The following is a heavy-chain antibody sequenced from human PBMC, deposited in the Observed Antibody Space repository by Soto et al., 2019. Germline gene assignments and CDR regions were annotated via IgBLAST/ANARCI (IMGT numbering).Heavy chain of an antibody. CDR2: ISYDRNNK. D-gene: IGHD3-16*01. J-gene: IGHJ4*02. V-gene: IGHV3-30-3*01. CDR3: ARDLGGSQLDY. Sequence: GGSLRLSCAASGFTFSSHAMHWVRQAPGRGLEWVAGISYDRNNKFYADSVKGRFTLSRDNSKSTLYPQMNSLRVDDTALYYCARDLGGSQLDYWGQGTLVTVSS. CDR1: GFTFSSHA.